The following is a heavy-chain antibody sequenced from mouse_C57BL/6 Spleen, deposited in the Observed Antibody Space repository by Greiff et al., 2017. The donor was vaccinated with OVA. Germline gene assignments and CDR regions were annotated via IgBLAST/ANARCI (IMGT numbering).Heavy chain of an antibody. Sequence: QVQLQQSGAELVRPGASVKLSCKASGYTFTDYYINWVKQRPGQGLEWIARIYPGSGNTYYNEKFKGKATLTAEKSSSTAYMQLSSLTSEDSAVYFCARKGFTGDFDYWGQGTTLTVSS. J-gene: IGHJ2*01. CDR3: ARKGFTGDFDY. D-gene: IGHD3-3*01. V-gene: IGHV1-76*01. CDR1: GYTFTDYY. CDR2: IYPGSGNT.